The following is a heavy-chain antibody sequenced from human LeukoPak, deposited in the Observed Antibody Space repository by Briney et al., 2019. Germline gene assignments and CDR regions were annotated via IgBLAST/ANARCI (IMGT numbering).Heavy chain of an antibody. CDR2: ISWNSVSI. V-gene: IGHV3-9*01. J-gene: IGHJ6*02. Sequence: PVGSHGLYSAASGFTVEDYSVHWVRHATGKGLEWVSTISWNSVSIDYADSVKGRFTISRDNAKNSLYLQMNSLKPEDTALYYCAKDLGTNYYYYGMDVWGQGTTVTVSS. CDR1: GFTVEDYS. D-gene: IGHD1-14*01. CDR3: AKDLGTNYYYYGMDV.